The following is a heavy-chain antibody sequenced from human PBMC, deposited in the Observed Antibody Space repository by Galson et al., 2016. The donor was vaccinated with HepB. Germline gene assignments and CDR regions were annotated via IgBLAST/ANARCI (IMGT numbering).Heavy chain of an antibody. V-gene: IGHV3-33*01. CDR3: ARGFYYMDV. Sequence: SLRLSCAASGFTFRTYGMHWVRQAPGKGLEWVAVIFYDGSNKYYADSVKGRFTISRDNPKNTLYLQINSLRAEDTAVYYCARGFYYMDVWGKGTTVTVSS. J-gene: IGHJ6*03. CDR2: IFYDGSNK. CDR1: GFTFRTYG.